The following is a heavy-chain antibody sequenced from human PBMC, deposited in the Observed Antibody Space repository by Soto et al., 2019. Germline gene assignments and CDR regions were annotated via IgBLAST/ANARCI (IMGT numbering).Heavy chain of an antibody. Sequence: GGSLRLSXAASGFTFSSYAMSWVRQAPGKGLEWVSSLSGSGNSTYHADSVKGRFTISRDNSKNTLYLQMNSLRSEDTAVYYCAKDRNLVVVLTTFDYWGQGALVTVSS. D-gene: IGHD3-22*01. CDR1: GFTFSSYA. J-gene: IGHJ4*02. CDR3: AKDRNLVVVLTTFDY. CDR2: LSGSGNST. V-gene: IGHV3-23*01.